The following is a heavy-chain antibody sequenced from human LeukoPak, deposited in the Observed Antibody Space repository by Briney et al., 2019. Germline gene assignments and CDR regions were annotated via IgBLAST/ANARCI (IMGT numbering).Heavy chain of an antibody. Sequence: SETLSLTCTVSGGSISSGAYYWSWIRQPPGKGLEWIGYIYHSGSTYYNPSLKSQVTISVDRSKNQFSLKLSSVTAADTAMYYCARASNLADFDYWGQGTLVTVSS. D-gene: IGHD6-19*01. CDR3: ARASNLADFDY. CDR1: GGSISSGAYY. V-gene: IGHV4-30-2*01. J-gene: IGHJ4*02. CDR2: IYHSGST.